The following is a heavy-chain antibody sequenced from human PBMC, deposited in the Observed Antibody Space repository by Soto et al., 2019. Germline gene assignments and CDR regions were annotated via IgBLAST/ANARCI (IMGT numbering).Heavy chain of an antibody. CDR3: AREAMATAMADNWFDP. J-gene: IGHJ5*02. Sequence: GGSLRLSCAASGFTFSSYGMHWARQAPGKGLEWVAVIWYDGSNKYYADSVKGRFTISRDNSKNTLYLQMNSLRAEDTAVYYCAREAMATAMADNWFDPWGQGTLVTVSS. CDR1: GFTFSSYG. V-gene: IGHV3-33*01. CDR2: IWYDGSNK. D-gene: IGHD5-18*01.